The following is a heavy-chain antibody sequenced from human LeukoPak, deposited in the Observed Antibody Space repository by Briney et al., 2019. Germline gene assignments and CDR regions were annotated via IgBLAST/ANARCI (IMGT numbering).Heavy chain of an antibody. J-gene: IGHJ6*03. D-gene: IGHD5-18*01. Sequence: ASVKVSCKVSGYTLTVLSMHWVRQAPGKGLEWMGGFDPEDGETIYAQKFQGRVTMTEDTSTDTAYMELSSLRSEDTAVYYCATSPSWYSYGRDLYYYYYYMDVWGKGTTVTVSS. CDR2: FDPEDGET. V-gene: IGHV1-24*01. CDR1: GYTLTVLS. CDR3: ATSPSWYSYGRDLYYYYYYMDV.